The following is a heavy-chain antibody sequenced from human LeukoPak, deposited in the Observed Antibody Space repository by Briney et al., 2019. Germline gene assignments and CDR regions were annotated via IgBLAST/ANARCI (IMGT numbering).Heavy chain of an antibody. CDR2: IYTSGST. D-gene: IGHD3-10*01. V-gene: IGHV4-4*07. Sequence: SETLSLTCTVSGDSISSFYWSWIRQPAGKGLEWIGRIYTSGSTNYNPSLKSRVTISVDTSKNQFSLKLSSVTAADTAVYYCAREPVGYYGSGSYYNVGWFDPWGQGTLVTVSS. CDR3: AREPVGYYGSGSYYNVGWFDP. J-gene: IGHJ5*02. CDR1: GDSISSFY.